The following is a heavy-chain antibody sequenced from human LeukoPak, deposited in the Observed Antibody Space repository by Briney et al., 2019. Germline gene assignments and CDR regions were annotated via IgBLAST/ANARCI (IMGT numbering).Heavy chain of an antibody. CDR3: ARDYYDSSGYSLDAFDI. J-gene: IGHJ3*02. CDR2: IKQDGSEK. CDR1: GFTFSSYW. V-gene: IGHV3-7*01. D-gene: IGHD3-22*01. Sequence: GGSLRLSCAASGFTFSSYWMSWVRQAPGKGLEWVANIKQDGSEKYYVDSVKGRFTISRDNAKNSLYLQMNSLRAEDTAVYYCARDYYDSSGYSLDAFDIWGQGTMVTVSS.